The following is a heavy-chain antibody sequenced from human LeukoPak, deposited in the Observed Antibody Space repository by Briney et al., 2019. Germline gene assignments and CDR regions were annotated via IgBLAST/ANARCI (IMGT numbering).Heavy chain of an antibody. CDR3: AKDLSSSSGYFQH. Sequence: GRSLRLSCAASGFAFSSYGMHWVRQAPGKGLEWVAVISYDGSNKYYGDSVKGRFTISRDNSKNTLYLQMNSLRAEDTAVYYCAKDLSSSSGYFQHWGQGTLVTVSS. D-gene: IGHD6-6*01. CDR2: ISYDGSNK. CDR1: GFAFSSYG. J-gene: IGHJ1*01. V-gene: IGHV3-30*18.